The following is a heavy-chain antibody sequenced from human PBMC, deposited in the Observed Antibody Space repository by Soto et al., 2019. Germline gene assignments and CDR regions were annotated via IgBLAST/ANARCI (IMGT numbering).Heavy chain of an antibody. D-gene: IGHD3-10*01. CDR2: ISAYNGNT. CDR3: ASEKFVELFLGAFDF. CDR1: GYTFTSYG. J-gene: IGHJ3*01. V-gene: IGHV1-18*01. Sequence: QVPLVQSGAEVKKPGASVKVSCKASGYTFTSYGISWVRQAPGQGLEWMGWISAYNGNTNYAQKLQGRVTMTTDTSTSTAYMELRSLRSDDTAVYYCASEKFVELFLGAFDFWCQGTMVTVSS.